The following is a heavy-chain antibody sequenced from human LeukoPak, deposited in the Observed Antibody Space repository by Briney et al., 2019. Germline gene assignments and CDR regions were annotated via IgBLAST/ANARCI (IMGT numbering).Heavy chain of an antibody. D-gene: IGHD2-2*01. V-gene: IGHV3-23*01. CDR2: ISCSGGST. CDR3: GKESSRECDWGYYYYGMDV. Sequence: GSLRLSCAASGFTFSSYAMSWVRQAPGKGLEWVSAISCSGGSTYYADSVKGRFTISRDNSKTALYVQMNSLSAEHTAVYYCGKESSRECDWGYYYYGMDVWGQGTTVTVSS. CDR1: GFTFSSYA. J-gene: IGHJ6*02.